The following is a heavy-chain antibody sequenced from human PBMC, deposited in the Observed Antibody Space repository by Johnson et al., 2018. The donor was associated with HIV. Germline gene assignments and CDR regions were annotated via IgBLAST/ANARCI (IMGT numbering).Heavy chain of an antibody. CDR2: ISGSGGST. CDR1: EFSFSTYA. CDR3: AKDRPTYSGSYWGAFDI. Sequence: VQLVESGGGVVQPERSLRLSCAASEFSFSTYAMRWVRQAPGKGLEWVSAISGSGGSTYYADSVKGRFTISRDNSKNTLYLQMNSLRAEDTAVYYCAKDRPTYSGSYWGAFDIWGQGTMATVSS. D-gene: IGHD1-26*01. J-gene: IGHJ3*02. V-gene: IGHV3-23*04.